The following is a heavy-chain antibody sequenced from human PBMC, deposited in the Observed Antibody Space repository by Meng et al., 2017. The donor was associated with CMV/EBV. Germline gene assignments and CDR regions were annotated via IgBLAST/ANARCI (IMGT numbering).Heavy chain of an antibody. V-gene: IGHV4-34*01. J-gene: IGHJ6*02. CDR2: INHSGST. CDR1: GGSFSGYY. D-gene: IGHD6-6*01. CDR3: ARGGGIAARPRNYYGMDV. Sequence: SETLSLTCAVYGGSFSGYYWSWIRQPPGKGLEWIGEINHSGSTNYNPSLKSRVTISVDTSKNQSSLKLSSVTAADTAVYYCARGGGIAARPRNYYGMDVWGQGTTVTVSS.